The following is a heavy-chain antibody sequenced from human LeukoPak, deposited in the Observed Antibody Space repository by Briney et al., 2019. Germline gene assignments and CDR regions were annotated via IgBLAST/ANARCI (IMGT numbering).Heavy chain of an antibody. V-gene: IGHV3-7*01. J-gene: IGHJ4*02. CDR2: IKLDGGEK. CDR3: ARDGQASR. CDR1: GFTFSSHW. Sequence: PGGSLRLSCAASGFTFSSHWMSWVRQAPGKGLEWVATIKLDGGEKHYVDSVKGRFTISRDNAKSSLYLQVNSLRAEDTAVYYCARDGQASRWGQGTLVIVSS.